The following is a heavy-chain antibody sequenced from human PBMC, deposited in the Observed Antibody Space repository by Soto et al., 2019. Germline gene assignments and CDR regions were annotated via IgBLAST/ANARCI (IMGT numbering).Heavy chain of an antibody. D-gene: IGHD3-22*01. CDR1: GYTFTSYA. CDR3: ARVQYYYDSSGPSHNWFDP. J-gene: IGHJ5*02. Sequence: QVQLVQSGAEVKKPGASVKVSCKASGYTFTSYAMHWVRQAPGQRLEWMGWINAGNGNTKYSKKFQGRGTITRDTSAITAYMELSSLRSEDTAVYYCARVQYYYDSSGPSHNWFDPWGQGTLVTVSS. CDR2: INAGNGNT. V-gene: IGHV1-3*01.